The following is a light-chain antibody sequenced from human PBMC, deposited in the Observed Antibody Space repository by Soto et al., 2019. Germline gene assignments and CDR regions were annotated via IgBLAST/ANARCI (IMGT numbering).Light chain of an antibody. CDR1: QNIDNY. Sequence: DVQMTQSPSSLSASVGDRVTITCRASQNIDNYLNWYQQELGKAPRLLIYTSSSLFSGVPSRFSGSGSGTEFTLTINGLQPEDFATYYCQQGYSDRWTFGQGTKVEIK. CDR2: TSS. J-gene: IGKJ1*01. V-gene: IGKV1-39*01. CDR3: QQGYSDRWT.